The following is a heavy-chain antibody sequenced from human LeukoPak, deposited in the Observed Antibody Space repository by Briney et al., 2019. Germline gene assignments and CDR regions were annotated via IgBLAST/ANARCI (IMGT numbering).Heavy chain of an antibody. Sequence: GGSLRLSCAASGINFSDSEMNWVRQAPGKGLEWVSYISSSGTTIYYADSVKGRFTISRDNAKNSLYLQMNSLRAEDTAVYYCARVVPTGYYTSCYDYWGQGTLVTVSS. CDR1: GINFSDSE. CDR2: ISSSGTTI. D-gene: IGHD3/OR15-3a*01. J-gene: IGHJ4*02. CDR3: ARVVPTGYYTSCYDY. V-gene: IGHV3-48*03.